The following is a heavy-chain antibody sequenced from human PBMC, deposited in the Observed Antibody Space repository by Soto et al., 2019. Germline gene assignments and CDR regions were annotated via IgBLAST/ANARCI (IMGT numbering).Heavy chain of an antibody. Sequence: SETLSLTCFVSGDSINNTYWWSWVRQAPGKGLEWIGEIYHTGGRSYMPSLRGRITLSVDTSKNQFSLKLTSVTAADTAVYYCARPPVKGIHVWGQGTTVTVSS. J-gene: IGHJ6*02. D-gene: IGHD4-17*01. CDR2: IYHTGGR. CDR1: GDSINNTYW. V-gene: IGHV4-4*02. CDR3: ARPPVKGIHV.